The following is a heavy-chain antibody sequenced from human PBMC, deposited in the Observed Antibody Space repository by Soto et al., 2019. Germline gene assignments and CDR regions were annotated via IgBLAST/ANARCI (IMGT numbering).Heavy chain of an antibody. Sequence: SETLSLTCIVSDGSLSSYYWGWIRQPPGKGLEWIGYIFYSGSTGYNPSLKSRVTISVDRSKNQFSLKLTSVTTADTAVYYCARHYPIGNNWNYFYYWGQGTLVTVSS. D-gene: IGHD1-1*01. CDR1: DGSLSSYY. CDR2: IFYSGST. J-gene: IGHJ4*02. V-gene: IGHV4-59*08. CDR3: ARHYPIGNNWNYFYY.